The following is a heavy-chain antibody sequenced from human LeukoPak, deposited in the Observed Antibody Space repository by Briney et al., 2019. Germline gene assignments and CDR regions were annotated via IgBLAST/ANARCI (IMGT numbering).Heavy chain of an antibody. CDR3: ARGSCSSTSCILPNWFDP. Sequence: ASVKVSCKASGGTFSSYAISWVRQAPGQGLEWMGGGIPIFGTANYAQKFQGRVTITTDESTSTAYVELSSLRSEDTAVYYCARGSCSSTSCILPNWFDPWGQGTLVTVSS. CDR2: GIPIFGTA. V-gene: IGHV1-69*05. J-gene: IGHJ5*02. D-gene: IGHD2-2*01. CDR1: GGTFSSYA.